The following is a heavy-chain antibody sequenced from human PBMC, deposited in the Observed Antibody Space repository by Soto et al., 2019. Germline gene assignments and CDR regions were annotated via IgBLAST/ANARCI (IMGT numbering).Heavy chain of an antibody. CDR3: ARGYSRGWYFDY. CDR2: IYYSGST. J-gene: IGHJ4*02. D-gene: IGHD6-19*01. V-gene: IGHV4-31*03. CDR1: GGSISSAGYY. Sequence: QVQLQESGPGLVKPSQTLSLTCTVSGGSISSAGYYWSWIRQHPGKGLEWIGYIYYSGSTYYNPSLKSRVNISVDTSKNQFSLKLSSVTAADTAVYYCARGYSRGWYFDYWGQGTLVTVSS.